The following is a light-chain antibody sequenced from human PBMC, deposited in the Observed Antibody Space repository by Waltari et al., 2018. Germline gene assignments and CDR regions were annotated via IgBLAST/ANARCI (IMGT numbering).Light chain of an antibody. Sequence: SSALTQYPAVSVALAQTVRITCQGDSLRRFYARWYKQRPGQAPRLVLYCKDNRPSGIPDRFTGSTSGDTASLTITGAHAEDGADYYCHSRDTISTRVFGGGTRLTV. CDR1: SLRRFY. CDR2: CKD. CDR3: HSRDTISTRV. V-gene: IGLV3-19*01. J-gene: IGLJ3*02.